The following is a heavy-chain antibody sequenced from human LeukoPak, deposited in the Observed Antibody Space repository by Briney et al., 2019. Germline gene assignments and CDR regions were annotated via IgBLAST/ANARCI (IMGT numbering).Heavy chain of an antibody. CDR2: IYHSGST. CDR1: GGSISSYY. J-gene: IGHJ4*02. CDR3: ARDLGSYDILTGYFDY. D-gene: IGHD3-9*01. V-gene: IGHV4-38-2*02. Sequence: SETLSLTCTVSGGSISSYYWSWIRQPPGKGLEWIGSIYHSGSTYYNPSLKSRVTISVDTSKNQFSLKLSSVTAADTAVYYCARDLGSYDILTGYFDYWGQGTLVTVSS.